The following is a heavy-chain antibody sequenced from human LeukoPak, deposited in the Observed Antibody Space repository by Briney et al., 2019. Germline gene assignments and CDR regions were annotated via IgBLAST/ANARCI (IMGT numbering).Heavy chain of an antibody. D-gene: IGHD2-15*01. Sequence: KPGGSLRLSCAASGFTFSTYSMHWVRQSPGKGLEWVSSITRGSHYLYYADSLKGRFTISRDDAKNSLYLQLDSLRAEDTAVYYCARDYCSGLSCYATLFDYWGQGTLVTVSS. J-gene: IGHJ4*02. CDR2: ITRGSHYL. CDR1: GFTFSTYS. CDR3: ARDYCSGLSCYATLFDY. V-gene: IGHV3-21*01.